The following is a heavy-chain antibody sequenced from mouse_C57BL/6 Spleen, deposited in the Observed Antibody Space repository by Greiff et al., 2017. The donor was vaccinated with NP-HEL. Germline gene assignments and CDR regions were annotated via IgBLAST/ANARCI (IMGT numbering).Heavy chain of an antibody. D-gene: IGHD2-4*01. V-gene: IGHV5-4*01. J-gene: IGHJ2*01. CDR1: GFTFSSYA. CDR3: ARGDYDYDGYYFDY. CDR2: ISDGGSYT. Sequence: EVQRVESGGGLVKPGGSLKLSCAASGFTFSSYAMSWVRQTPEKRLEWVATISDGGSYTYYPDNVKGRFTISRDNAKNNLYLQMSHLKSEDTAMYYCARGDYDYDGYYFDYWGQGTTLTVSS.